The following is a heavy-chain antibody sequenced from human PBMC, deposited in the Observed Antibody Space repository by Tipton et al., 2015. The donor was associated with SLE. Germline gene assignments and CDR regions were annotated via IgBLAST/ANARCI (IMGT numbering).Heavy chain of an antibody. CDR2: TYYRSKWYN. CDR1: GDSVSSNSAA. D-gene: IGHD6-13*01. J-gene: IGHJ5*02. V-gene: IGHV6-1*01. CDR3: ARHEWMFYSSSWYKSGWFDP. Sequence: GLVKPSQTLSLTCAISGDSVSSNSAAWNWIRQSPSRGLEWLGRTYYRSKWYNDYAVSVKSRITINPDTSKNQFSLQLNSVTPEDTAVYYCARHEWMFYSSSWYKSGWFDPWGQGTLVTVSS.